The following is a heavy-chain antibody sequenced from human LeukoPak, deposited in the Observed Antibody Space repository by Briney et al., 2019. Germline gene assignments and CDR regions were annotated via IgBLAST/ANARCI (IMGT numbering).Heavy chain of an antibody. CDR2: ISGSGGST. CDR1: GFTFSSYA. CDR3: AKDLYSSGLNWFDP. Sequence: GGSLRLSCAASGFTFSSYAMSWVPKAPGKGLEWVSAISGSGGSTYYADSVKGRFTISRDNSKNTLYLQMNSLRAEDTAVYYCAKDLYSSGLNWFDPWGQGTLVTVSS. J-gene: IGHJ5*02. D-gene: IGHD6-19*01. V-gene: IGHV3-23*01.